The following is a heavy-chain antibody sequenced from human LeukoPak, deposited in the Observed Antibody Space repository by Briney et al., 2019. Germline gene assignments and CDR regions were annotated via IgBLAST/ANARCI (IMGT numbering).Heavy chain of an antibody. Sequence: SETLSLTCGVYGGSFSAYYWSWVRQPPGKGLEWIGEIDHSGSANYNSSLKPRVTLSVDTSKKTFSLRLTSVTAADTAVYFCARVRTSSLLGHFYMDAWGKGATVTVSS. CDR2: IDHSGSA. J-gene: IGHJ6*03. D-gene: IGHD2-2*01. CDR3: ARVRTSSLLGHFYMDA. CDR1: GGSFSAYY. V-gene: IGHV4-34*01.